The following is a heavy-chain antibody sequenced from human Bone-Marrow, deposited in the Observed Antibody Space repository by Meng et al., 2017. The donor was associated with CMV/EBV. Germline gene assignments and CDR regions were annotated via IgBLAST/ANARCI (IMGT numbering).Heavy chain of an antibody. CDR3: ARGSSMVGASTGSEYCHY. CDR2: INPSGGST. Sequence: ASVKVSCKASGYTFTSYYMHWVRQAPGQGLEWMGIINPSGGSTSYAQKFQGRVTLTRDTSTNTVYMELSSLTSEDTAVYYCARGSSMVGASTGSEYCHYWGQGTLVTVSS. V-gene: IGHV1-46*01. CDR1: GYTFTSYY. D-gene: IGHD1-26*01. J-gene: IGHJ1*01.